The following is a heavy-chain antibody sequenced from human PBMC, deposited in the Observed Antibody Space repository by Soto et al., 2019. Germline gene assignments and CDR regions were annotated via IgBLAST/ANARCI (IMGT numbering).Heavy chain of an antibody. CDR2: IYYSGST. D-gene: IGHD3-16*01. Sequence: SETLSLTCTVSGGSISSSSYYWGWIRQPPGKGLEWIGSIYYSGSTYYNPSLKSRVTISVDTSKNQFSLKLSSVTAADTAVYYCARRDLWGPFDYWGQGTLVTVSS. CDR3: ARRDLWGPFDY. V-gene: IGHV4-39*01. CDR1: GGSISSSSYY. J-gene: IGHJ4*02.